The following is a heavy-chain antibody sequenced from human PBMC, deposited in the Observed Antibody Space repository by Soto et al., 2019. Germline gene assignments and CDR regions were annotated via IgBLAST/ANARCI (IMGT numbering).Heavy chain of an antibody. CDR2: INHSGST. V-gene: IGHV4-34*01. CDR3: ARDWNYYDSSGYYLNAFDI. CDR1: GGSFSGYY. Sequence: SETLSLTCAVYGGSFSGYYWSWIRQPPGKGLEWIGEINHSGSTNYNPSLKSRVTISVDTSKNQFSLKLSSVTAADAAVYYCARDWNYYDSSGYYLNAFDIWGQGTMVTVSS. D-gene: IGHD3-22*01. J-gene: IGHJ3*02.